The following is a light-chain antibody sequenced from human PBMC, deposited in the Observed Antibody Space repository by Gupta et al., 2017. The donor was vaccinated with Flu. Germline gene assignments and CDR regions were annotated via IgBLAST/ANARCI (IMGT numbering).Light chain of an antibody. Sequence: QSVLTQPPSASGTPGQRVTISCSGSSSNIGSNPVNWYQQLPGAAPKLLIYGTDQRPSGVPDRFSGSKSGNSASLAISGLQSEDEADYYCAAWDDTLNGLFGGGTKLTVL. CDR2: GTD. CDR1: SSNIGSNP. J-gene: IGLJ3*02. V-gene: IGLV1-44*01. CDR3: AAWDDTLNGL.